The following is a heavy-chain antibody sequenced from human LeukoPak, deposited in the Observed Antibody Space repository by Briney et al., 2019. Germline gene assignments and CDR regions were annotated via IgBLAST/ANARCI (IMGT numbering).Heavy chain of an antibody. D-gene: IGHD3-10*01. CDR1: GYTFAGYY. V-gene: IGHV1-2*02. CDR3: ARLNHYGSGNYHFDY. CDR2: INPNSGDT. Sequence: ASVKVSCKASGYTFAGYYMNWVRQSPGPGLEGMGWINPNSGDTKYAQKFQGRVTITRDTSISTAYMELSRLRSDDTAVYYCARLNHYGSGNYHFDYWGQGTLVTVSS. J-gene: IGHJ4*02.